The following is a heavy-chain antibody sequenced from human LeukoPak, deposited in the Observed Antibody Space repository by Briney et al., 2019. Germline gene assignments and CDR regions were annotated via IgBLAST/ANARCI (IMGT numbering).Heavy chain of an antibody. CDR1: GYTFTDYY. D-gene: IGHD4/OR15-4a*01. CDR2: INPNSGGT. CDR3: ARPNGAWGAFDI. V-gene: IGHV1-2*06. J-gene: IGHJ3*02. Sequence: ASVKISCKVSGYTFTDYYMHWVRQAPGQGLEWMGRINPNSGGTNYAQKFQGRVTMTRDTSISTAYMGLSRLRSDDTAVYYCARPNGAWGAFDIWGQGTMVTVSS.